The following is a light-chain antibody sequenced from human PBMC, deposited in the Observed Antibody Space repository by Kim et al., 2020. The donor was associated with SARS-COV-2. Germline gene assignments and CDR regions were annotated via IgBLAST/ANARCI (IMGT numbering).Light chain of an antibody. CDR3: QQYGRYPLT. Sequence: SASVGDRVTITCRASQSINNWLAWYQQKPGKAPKLLIYDVSTLKSGVPSRFSGSGSGTEYTLTVSSLQPDDFATYYCQQYGRYPLTFGGGTKLEI. CDR1: QSINNW. CDR2: DVS. V-gene: IGKV1-5*01. J-gene: IGKJ4*01.